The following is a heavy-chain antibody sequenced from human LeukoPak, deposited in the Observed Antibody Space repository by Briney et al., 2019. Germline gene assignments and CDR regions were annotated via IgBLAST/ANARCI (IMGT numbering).Heavy chain of an antibody. CDR2: IRSTANGYAT. Sequence: PGGSLRLSCAASGFTFSGSALHWVRQASGKGLEWVGRIRSTANGYATAYAASVKGRFTISRDDSKNTAYLQMNSLKTEDTAVYYCTRLQITTFDYWGQGTLVTVSS. J-gene: IGHJ4*02. CDR3: TRLQITTFDY. V-gene: IGHV3-73*01. D-gene: IGHD1-1*01. CDR1: GFTFSGSA.